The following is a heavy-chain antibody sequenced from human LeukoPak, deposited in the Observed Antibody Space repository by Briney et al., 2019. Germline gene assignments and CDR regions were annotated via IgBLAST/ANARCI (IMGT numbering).Heavy chain of an antibody. D-gene: IGHD3-22*01. J-gene: IGHJ3*02. Sequence: SETLSLTCTVSGGSISSYYWSWIRQPPGKGLEWIGYIYYSGSTNYNPSLKSRVTISVDTSKNQFSLKLSSVTAADTAVYYCARDLAYDSSGYYAFDIWGQGTMVTVSS. CDR2: IYYSGST. V-gene: IGHV4-59*01. CDR1: GGSISSYY. CDR3: ARDLAYDSSGYYAFDI.